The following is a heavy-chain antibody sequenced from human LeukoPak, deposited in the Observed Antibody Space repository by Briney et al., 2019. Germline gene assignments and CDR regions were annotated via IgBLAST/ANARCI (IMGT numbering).Heavy chain of an antibody. CDR1: GGSFSGYY. Sequence: SETLSLTCAVYGGSFSGYYWSWIRQPPGKGLEWIGEINHSGSTNYNPSLKSRITISVDTSKNQFSLKLSSVTAADTAVYYCARDQYSYGYSWFDPWGEGTLVTVSS. J-gene: IGHJ5*02. CDR3: ARDQYSYGYSWFDP. CDR2: INHSGST. V-gene: IGHV4-34*01. D-gene: IGHD5-18*01.